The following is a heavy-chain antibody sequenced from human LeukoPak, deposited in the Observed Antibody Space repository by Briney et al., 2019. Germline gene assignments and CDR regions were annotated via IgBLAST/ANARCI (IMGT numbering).Heavy chain of an antibody. CDR1: GGTFISYA. Sequence: ASVKVSCKASGGTFISYAISWVRQAPGQGLEWMGGIIPIFGTANYAQKFQGRVTITADESTSTAYMELSSLRSEDTAVYYCARVVITMIVGGSGFDPWGQGTLVTVSS. D-gene: IGHD3-22*01. CDR3: ARVVITMIVGGSGFDP. CDR2: IIPIFGTA. J-gene: IGHJ5*02. V-gene: IGHV1-69*13.